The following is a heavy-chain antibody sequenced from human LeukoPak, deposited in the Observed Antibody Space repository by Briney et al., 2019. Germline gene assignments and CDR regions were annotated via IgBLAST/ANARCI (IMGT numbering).Heavy chain of an antibody. V-gene: IGHV3-30*04. D-gene: IGHD3-22*01. J-gene: IGHJ4*02. CDR2: ISYDGTNN. Sequence: GGSLRLSCAASGFTFNSFAMHWVRQAPGKGLEGVAVISYDGTNNYYADSVRGRFIISRDNPKNTLYRQVDSLSAEDTAVYYCARQGPGDFYDSSPPGYWGQGTMVSVSS. CDR3: ARQGPGDFYDSSPPGY. CDR1: GFTFNSFA.